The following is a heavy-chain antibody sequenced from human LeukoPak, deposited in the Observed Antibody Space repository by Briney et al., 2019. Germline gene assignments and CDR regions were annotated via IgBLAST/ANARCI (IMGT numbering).Heavy chain of an antibody. CDR1: GFTFSSYS. J-gene: IGHJ4*02. Sequence: GGSLRLSCAASGFTFSSYSMSWVRQAPGKGLEWVSSISSSSSYIYYADSVKGRFTISRDNSKNTLYLQMNSLRAEDTAVYYCARAYSSSWLYYFDYWGQGTLVTVSS. CDR3: ARAYSSSWLYYFDY. V-gene: IGHV3-21*01. CDR2: ISSSSSYI. D-gene: IGHD6-13*01.